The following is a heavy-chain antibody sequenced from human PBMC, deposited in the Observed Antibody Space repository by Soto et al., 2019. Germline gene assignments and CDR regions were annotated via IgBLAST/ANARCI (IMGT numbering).Heavy chain of an antibody. Sequence: GGSLRLSCAASGFTFDDYAMHWVRQAPGKGLEWVSGISWNSGSIGYADSVKGRFTISRDNAKNSLYLQMNSLRAEDTALYYCAKDIQRLAAAGDNWFDPWGQGTLVTVSS. CDR1: GFTFDDYA. CDR2: ISWNSGSI. J-gene: IGHJ5*02. CDR3: AKDIQRLAAAGDNWFDP. V-gene: IGHV3-9*01. D-gene: IGHD6-13*01.